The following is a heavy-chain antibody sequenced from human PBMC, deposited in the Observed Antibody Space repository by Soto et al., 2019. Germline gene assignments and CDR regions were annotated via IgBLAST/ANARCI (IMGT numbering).Heavy chain of an antibody. V-gene: IGHV3-30*18. J-gene: IGHJ4*02. CDR3: AKVGVEYCGGDCYSDY. CDR2: ISFDGNNE. Sequence: QVQLVESGGGVVQPGRSLRLSCAASGFSFSNYGMLWVRQAPGKGLEWVALISFDGNNEHYADSVKGRFTISRDISKNTLYLQMNSPRAEDSAVYYCAKVGVEYCGGDCYSDYWGQGTRVTVSS. D-gene: IGHD2-21*02. CDR1: GFSFSNYG.